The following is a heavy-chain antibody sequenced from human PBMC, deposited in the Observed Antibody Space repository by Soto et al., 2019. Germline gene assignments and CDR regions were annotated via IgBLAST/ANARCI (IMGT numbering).Heavy chain of an antibody. D-gene: IGHD3-22*01. CDR2: VYSGGTT. J-gene: IGHJ4*02. Sequence: PGGSLRLSCVASGFAVSNNYMNWVRQAPGKGLEWVSVVYSGGTTYYADSVRGQFTVSRDDSKNTLFLQMSSLRAEDTAVYYCARAGSPFDSDSSGYWGFDHWGQGTLVTVSS. V-gene: IGHV3-53*01. CDR1: GFAVSNNY. CDR3: ARAGSPFDSDSSGYWGFDH.